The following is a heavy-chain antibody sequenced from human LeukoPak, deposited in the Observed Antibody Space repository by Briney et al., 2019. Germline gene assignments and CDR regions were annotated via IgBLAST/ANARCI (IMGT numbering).Heavy chain of an antibody. J-gene: IGHJ6*03. V-gene: IGHV1-69*05. CDR1: GGTFSSYA. D-gene: IGHD3-22*01. CDR2: IIPIFGTA. Sequence: GSSVKVSCKASGGTFSSYAISWVRQAPGQGLEWMGGIIPIFGTANYAQKFQGRVTITTDESTSTAYMELSSLRSEDTAVYYCARESAYYYDSSGYYYYYMDVWGKGTTVTVSS. CDR3: ARESAYYYDSSGYYYYYMDV.